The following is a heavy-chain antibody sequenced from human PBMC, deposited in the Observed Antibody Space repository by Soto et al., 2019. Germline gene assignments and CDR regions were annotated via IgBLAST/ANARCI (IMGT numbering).Heavy chain of an antibody. J-gene: IGHJ6*02. V-gene: IGHV3-33*01. CDR2: IWSDGSYS. CDR1: GFTFSSYG. CDR3: ARDRGYYYAGVDV. Sequence: QVQLVDSGGDVVQPGRSLRLSCAASGFTFSSYGMHWVRQAPDKGLEWVAVIWSDGSYSSYADSVKGRFTISRDNSKNTVYLQMNSLRVEDTAVYYCARDRGYYYAGVDVWGQGPTVTVSS.